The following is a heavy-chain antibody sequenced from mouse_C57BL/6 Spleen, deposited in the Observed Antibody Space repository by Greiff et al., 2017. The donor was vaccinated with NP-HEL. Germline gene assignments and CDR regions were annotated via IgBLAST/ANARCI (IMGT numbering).Heavy chain of an antibody. CDR2: IRNKANGYTT. D-gene: IGHD2-4*01. CDR1: GFTFTDYY. CDR3: ARSVYYDYDGFAY. Sequence: EVHLVESGGGLVQPGGSLSLSCAASGFTFTDYYMSWVRQPPGKALEWLGFIRNKANGYTTEYSASVKGRFTISRDNSQSILYLQMNALRAEDSATYYCARSVYYDYDGFAYWGQGTLVTVSA. J-gene: IGHJ3*01. V-gene: IGHV7-3*01.